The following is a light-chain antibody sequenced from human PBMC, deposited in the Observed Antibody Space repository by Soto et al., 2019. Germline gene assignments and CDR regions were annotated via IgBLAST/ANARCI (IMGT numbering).Light chain of an antibody. CDR2: GAS. CDR1: QSVSSN. CDR3: QQYNNWPQT. Sequence: EIVMTQSPATLSVSPGERATLSCRASQSVSSNLAWYKQKPGQAPRLLIYGASTRATGIPARFSGSGSGTEFTLTICSLQSEDFAVYYCQQYNNWPQTFGQGTKV. J-gene: IGKJ1*01. V-gene: IGKV3-15*01.